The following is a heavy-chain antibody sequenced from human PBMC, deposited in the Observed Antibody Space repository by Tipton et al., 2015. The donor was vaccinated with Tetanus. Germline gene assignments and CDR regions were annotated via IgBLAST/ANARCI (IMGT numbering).Heavy chain of an antibody. CDR2: VYSGGSF. D-gene: IGHD3-16*01. V-gene: IGHV4-31*03. Sequence: LRLSCTVSGDSIGSSGYFWSWIRQAPGKGLEWIGHVYSGGSFDYTPSLESRLTLSMDTSKNSFSLKLTSVTPADTALYYCARIGVSTDAYYFDFWGPGTLVTVSS. CDR1: GDSIGSSGYF. CDR3: ARIGVSTDAYYFDF. J-gene: IGHJ4*02.